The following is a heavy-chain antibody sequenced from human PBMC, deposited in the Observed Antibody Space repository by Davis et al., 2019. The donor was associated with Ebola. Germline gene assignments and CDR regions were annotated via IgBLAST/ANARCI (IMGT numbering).Heavy chain of an antibody. CDR3: ARGGSSWSDPLDS. D-gene: IGHD1-26*01. CDR2: IYHTGSA. Sequence: PSETLSLTCAVSGGSISSTNWWSWVRQPPGKGLEWVGEIYHTGSANHNPSLESRLTLSLDKSKNQLSLKLISMTAADTAVYYCARGGSSWSDPLDSWGQGILVTVSS. J-gene: IGHJ4*02. CDR1: GGSISSTNW. V-gene: IGHV4-4*02.